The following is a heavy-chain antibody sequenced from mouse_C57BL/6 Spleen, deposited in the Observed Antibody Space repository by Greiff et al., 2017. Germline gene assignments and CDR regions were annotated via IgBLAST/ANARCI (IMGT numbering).Heavy chain of an antibody. J-gene: IGHJ2*01. D-gene: IGHD3-2*02. Sequence: QVHVKQSGAELVRPGASVTLSCKASGYTFTDYEMHWVKQTPVHGLEWIGAIDPETGGTAYNQKFKGKAILTADKSSSTAYMELRSLTSEDSAVYYCTRGSGYHYWGQGTTLTVSS. CDR2: IDPETGGT. CDR3: TRGSGYHY. V-gene: IGHV1-15*01. CDR1: GYTFTDYE.